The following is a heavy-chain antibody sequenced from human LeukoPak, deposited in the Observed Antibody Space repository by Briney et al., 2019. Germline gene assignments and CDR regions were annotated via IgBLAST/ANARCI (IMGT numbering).Heavy chain of an antibody. D-gene: IGHD2-15*01. V-gene: IGHV1-46*01. J-gene: IGHJ3*02. CDR1: GYTFTSYY. Sequence: ASVKVSCKASGYTFTSYYMHWVRQAPGQGLEWMGIINPSGGSTSYAQKFQGRVTMTRDMSTSTVYMELSSLRSEDTAVYHCARGPDIVVVVAPSDAFDIWGQGTMVTVSS. CDR3: ARGPDIVVVVAPSDAFDI. CDR2: INPSGGST.